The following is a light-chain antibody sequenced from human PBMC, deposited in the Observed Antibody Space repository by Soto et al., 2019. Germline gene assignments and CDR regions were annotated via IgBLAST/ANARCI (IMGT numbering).Light chain of an antibody. CDR3: HQYDSSPLT. CDR1: QSVSSSF. Sequence: EIVLTQSPGALSLSPGERATLSCRASQSVSSSFLAWYQQKPGQAPRLLIYGASSRATGIPDRFSGSGSGTDFTFTISRLEPEDFAVYYCHQYDSSPLTFGGGTTVEIK. CDR2: GAS. J-gene: IGKJ4*01. V-gene: IGKV3-20*01.